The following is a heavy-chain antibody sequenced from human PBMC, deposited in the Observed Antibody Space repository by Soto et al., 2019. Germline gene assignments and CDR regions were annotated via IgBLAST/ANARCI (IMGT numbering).Heavy chain of an antibody. J-gene: IGHJ4*02. CDR1: GFTFDDYT. CDR3: AKDIGDFWSGYLDY. D-gene: IGHD3-3*01. CDR2: ISWDGGST. Sequence: GGSLRLSCAASGFTFDDYTMHWVRQAPGKGLEWVSLISWDGGSTYYADSVKGRFTISRDNSKNSLYLQMNSLRTEDTALYYCAKDIGDFWSGYLDYWGQGTLVTVS. V-gene: IGHV3-43*01.